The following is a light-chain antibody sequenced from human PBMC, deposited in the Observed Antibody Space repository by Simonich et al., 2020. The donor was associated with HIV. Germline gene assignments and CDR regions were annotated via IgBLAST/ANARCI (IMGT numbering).Light chain of an antibody. Sequence: DIQMTQSPSTLSASVGDRVTIPCRASQSISGWLAWYQQKPGKAPKLLLYKASSLESGVPSRFSGSGSGTDYTLTISSLQPEDFATYYCQQYYSTPFTFGPGTKVDIK. V-gene: IGKV1-5*03. CDR3: QQYYSTPFT. J-gene: IGKJ3*01. CDR2: KAS. CDR1: QSISGW.